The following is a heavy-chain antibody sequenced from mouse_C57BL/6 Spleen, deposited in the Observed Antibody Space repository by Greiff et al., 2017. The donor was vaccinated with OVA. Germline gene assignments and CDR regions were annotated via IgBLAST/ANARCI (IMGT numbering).Heavy chain of an antibody. D-gene: IGHD2-1*01. CDR2: IDPSDSET. V-gene: IGHV1-52*01. Sequence: QVQLKQPGAELVRPGSSVKLSCKASGYTFTSYWMHWVKQRPIQGLEWIGNIDPSDSETHYNQKFKDKATLTVDKSSSTAYMQLSSLTSEDSAVYYCARAYGNYPSYAMDYWGQGTSVTVSS. J-gene: IGHJ4*01. CDR1: GYTFTSYW. CDR3: ARAYGNYPSYAMDY.